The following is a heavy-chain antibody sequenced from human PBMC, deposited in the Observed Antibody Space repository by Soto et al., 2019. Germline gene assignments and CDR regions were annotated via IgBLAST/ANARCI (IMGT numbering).Heavy chain of an antibody. D-gene: IGHD2-15*01. J-gene: IGHJ6*02. CDR3: AKDSGYFGVVAATGQGGMDV. CDR1: GFTFSSYG. Sequence: QVQLVESGGGVVQPGRSLRLSCAASGFTFSSYGMHWVRQAPGKGLEWVAVISYDGSNEYYADSVKGRFTISRDNSKNTLYLQMNSLRAEDTAVYYCAKDSGYFGVVAATGQGGMDVWGQGTTVTVSS. CDR2: ISYDGSNE. V-gene: IGHV3-30*18.